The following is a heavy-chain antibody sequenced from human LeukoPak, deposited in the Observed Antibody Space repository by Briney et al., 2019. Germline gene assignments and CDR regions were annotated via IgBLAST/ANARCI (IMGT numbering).Heavy chain of an antibody. CDR1: GFSLSTTGMG. CDR2: LYWDGDK. V-gene: IGHV2-5*02. CDR3: AHRRYSTSGADYFDY. Sequence: KESGPTLVKPTQTLTLTCTFSGFSLSTTGMGVGWIRQPPGKALEWLALLYWDGDKRYSPSLKSRLTITKDTSKNQVVLTMTNMDPVDTATFYCAHRRYSTSGADYFDYWGQGTPVTVSS. D-gene: IGHD6-6*01. J-gene: IGHJ4*02.